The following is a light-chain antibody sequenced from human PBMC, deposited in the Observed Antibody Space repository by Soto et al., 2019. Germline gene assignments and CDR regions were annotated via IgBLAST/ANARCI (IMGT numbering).Light chain of an antibody. V-gene: IGKV3-15*01. CDR2: GAS. J-gene: IGKJ1*01. CDR1: QGVTTN. Sequence: EIVLTQSPATLSVSPGETATLSCRASQGVTTNLAWYQQKPGQAPRLLIYGASTRATGVPARFSGTGSGTEFTLTISSLQSEDSAVYHCHQYNNCQTFGQGTKVEIK. CDR3: HQYNNCQT.